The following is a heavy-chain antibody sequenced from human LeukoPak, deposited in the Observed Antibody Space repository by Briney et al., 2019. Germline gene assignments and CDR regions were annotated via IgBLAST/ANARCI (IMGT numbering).Heavy chain of an antibody. CDR1: GYTFTGYY. V-gene: IGHV1-2*02. CDR3: ARGYDEDIVVVPAAIYYYYMDV. CDR2: INPNSGGT. Sequence: GASVKVSCKASGYTFTGYYMHWVRQAPGQGPEWMGWINPNSGGTNYAQKFQGRVTMTRDTSISTAYMELSRLRSDDTAVYYCARGYDEDIVVVPAAIYYYYMDVWGKGTTVTVSS. D-gene: IGHD2-2*01. J-gene: IGHJ6*03.